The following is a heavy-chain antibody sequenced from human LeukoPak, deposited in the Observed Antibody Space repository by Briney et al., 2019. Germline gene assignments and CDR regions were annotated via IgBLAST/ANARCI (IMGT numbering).Heavy chain of an antibody. CDR2: IIAIVGTA. CDR1: GGTFSTYV. V-gene: IGHV1-69*05. J-gene: IGHJ3*02. D-gene: IGHD3-10*01. Sequence: SVKDSCMASGGTFSTYVISGVRQAPGQGLGGMGGIIAIVGTANSPQKFQGGVTITTDESTSTAYMELSSLRSEDTAVYYCARGIVDAITMVLGVIPLLYAFDIWGQGTMVTVSS. CDR3: ARGIVDAITMVLGVIPLLYAFDI.